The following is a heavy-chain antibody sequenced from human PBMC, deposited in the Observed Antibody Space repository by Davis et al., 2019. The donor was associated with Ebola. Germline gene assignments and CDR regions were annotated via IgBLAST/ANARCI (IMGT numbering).Heavy chain of an antibody. CDR3: ARGWLRGGLDV. Sequence: LRLSCAISGDSVSSGGWNWIRQSPSRGLEWLGRTYYNSKWYNDYAISVNTRITFTPDTSKNQFSLQLNSVTPEDTALYYCARGWLRGGLDVWGEGTTVTV. J-gene: IGHJ6*02. D-gene: IGHD5-18*01. V-gene: IGHV6-1*01. CDR1: GDSVSSGG. CDR2: TYYNSKWYN.